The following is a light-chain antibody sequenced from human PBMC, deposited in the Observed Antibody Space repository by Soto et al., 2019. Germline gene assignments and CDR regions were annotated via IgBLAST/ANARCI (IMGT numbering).Light chain of an antibody. V-gene: IGLV2-14*01. J-gene: IGLJ1*01. CDR1: SSDVGDYNY. CDR2: DVS. Sequence: QSLLTQPASVSGSPGQSITISCPGTSSDVGDYNYVSWYQQHPGKAPKVMIYDVSNRPSGVSNRFSGSKSGNTASLTISGLQAEDEADYYCSSYTSSSTLVFGTGTKVTVL. CDR3: SSYTSSSTLV.